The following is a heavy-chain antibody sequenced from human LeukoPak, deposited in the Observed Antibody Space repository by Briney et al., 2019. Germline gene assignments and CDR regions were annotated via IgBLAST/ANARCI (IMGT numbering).Heavy chain of an antibody. CDR2: ISYDGSNK. D-gene: IGHD3-22*01. CDR1: GFTFSSYA. V-gene: IGHV3-30*18. CDR3: AKRLALPDYYDSSGYYPPAEYFQH. Sequence: PGRSLRLSCAASGFTFSSYAMHWVRQAPGKGLEWVAVISYDGSNKYYADSVKGRFTISRDNSKNTLYLQMNSLRAEDTAVYYCAKRLALPDYYDSSGYYPPAEYFQHWGQGTLVTVSS. J-gene: IGHJ1*01.